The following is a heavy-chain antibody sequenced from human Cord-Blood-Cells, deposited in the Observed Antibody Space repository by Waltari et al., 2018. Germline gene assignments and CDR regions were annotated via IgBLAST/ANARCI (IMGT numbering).Heavy chain of an antibody. J-gene: IGHJ4*02. CDR2: IAYDGRNK. Sequence: QVQLVESGGGVVQPGRSMRLSCAASGFPFSSYGLHWVRQAPGKGLEWVAVIAYDGRNKYYADSVKGRFTISRDNSRNTLYLQMNSLRAEDTAVYYCAKTRTTSLFFDYWGQGTLVTVSS. CDR3: AKTRTTSLFFDY. V-gene: IGHV3-30*18. CDR1: GFPFSSYG.